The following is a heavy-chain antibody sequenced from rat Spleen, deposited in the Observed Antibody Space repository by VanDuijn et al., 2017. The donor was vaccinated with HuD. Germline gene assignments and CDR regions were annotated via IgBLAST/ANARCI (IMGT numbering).Heavy chain of an antibody. CDR2: INRAGTT. CDR3: ARSDGVHYYLPFAD. CDR1: GYSIPSAYR. D-gene: IGHD1-12*02. Sequence: EVQLQESGPGLVIPPQSLSLTCSVTGYSIPSAYRWNWIRQFPGNKLEWMGSINRAGTTNYNPSLKSRISITRDTSKNQFFLQVNSVTAEDTATYYCARSDGVHYYLPFADWGQGTLVTVSS. J-gene: IGHJ3*01. V-gene: IGHV3-3*01.